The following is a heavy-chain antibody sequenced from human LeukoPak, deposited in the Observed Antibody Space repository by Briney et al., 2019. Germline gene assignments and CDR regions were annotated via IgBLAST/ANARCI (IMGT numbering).Heavy chain of an antibody. D-gene: IGHD5/OR15-5a*01. CDR2: IRQDGGAK. J-gene: IGHJ4*02. V-gene: IGHV3-7*01. CDR3: ARLSGESTIYDY. Sequence: GGSLRLSCVASAFTFARHWMSWVRQAPGQPLEWLATIRQDGGAKYYLDSVKGRFIISRDNARNSLSLQMGSLRVGDTAIYYCARLSGESTIYDYWGQGTLVTVSS. CDR1: AFTFARHW.